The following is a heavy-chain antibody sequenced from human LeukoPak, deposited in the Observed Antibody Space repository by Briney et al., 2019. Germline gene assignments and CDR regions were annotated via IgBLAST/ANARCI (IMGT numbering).Heavy chain of an antibody. D-gene: IGHD3-22*01. Sequence: PGGSLRLSCAASGFTFSSYWMSWVRQAPGKGLEWVANIKQDGSEKYYVDSVNGRFTISRDNAKNSLYLQMNSLRAEDTAVYYCAREDYYDSSGLIDYWGQGTLVTVSS. CDR2: IKQDGSEK. CDR3: AREDYYDSSGLIDY. V-gene: IGHV3-7*03. J-gene: IGHJ4*02. CDR1: GFTFSSYW.